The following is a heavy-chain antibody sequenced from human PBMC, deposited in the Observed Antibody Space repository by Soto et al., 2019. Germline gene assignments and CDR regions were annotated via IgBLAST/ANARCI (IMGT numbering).Heavy chain of an antibody. CDR2: LSYDGSNT. CDR3: AKDRCSSTSCGSDC. D-gene: IGHD2-2*01. V-gene: IGHV3-30*18. J-gene: IGHJ4*02. CDR1: GFTFSTSA. Sequence: GGSLRLSCAASGFTFSTSAMHWVRQAPGKGLEWVTFLSYDGSNTYYGDSVKGRFTISRDNSRNTLYLQMNSLRAEDTAVYFCAKDRCSSTSCGSDCWGQGTLVTVSS.